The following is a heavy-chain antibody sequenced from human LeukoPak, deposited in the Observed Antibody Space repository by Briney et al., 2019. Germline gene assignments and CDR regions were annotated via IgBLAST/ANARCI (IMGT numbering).Heavy chain of an antibody. V-gene: IGHV1-2*02. Sequence: ASVKVSCKASGYTFTGYFIHWVRQAPGQGLEWMGWINPNSGGTNYAQKFQGRVTMTRDTSISTAYMELRRLRSDDTAVYYGARDTETPSVVVPSAIWFDPWGQGTLVTVSS. CDR3: ARDTETPSVVVPSAIWFDP. CDR1: GYTFTGYF. D-gene: IGHD2-2*02. J-gene: IGHJ5*02. CDR2: INPNSGGT.